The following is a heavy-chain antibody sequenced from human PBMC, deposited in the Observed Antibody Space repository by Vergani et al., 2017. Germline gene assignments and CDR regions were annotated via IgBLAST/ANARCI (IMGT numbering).Heavy chain of an antibody. V-gene: IGHV3-23*03. CDR2: IYSGGSST. D-gene: IGHD3-3*01. J-gene: IGHJ5*02. CDR3: AKVAGITIFGVVPNWFDP. CDR1: GFTFSSYA. Sequence: EVQLLESGGGLVQPGGSLRLSCAASGFTFSSYAMSWVRQAPGKGLEWVSVIYSGGSSTYYADSVKGRFTISRDNSKNTLYLQMNSLRAEDTAVYYCAKVAGITIFGVVPNWFDPWGQGTLVTVSS.